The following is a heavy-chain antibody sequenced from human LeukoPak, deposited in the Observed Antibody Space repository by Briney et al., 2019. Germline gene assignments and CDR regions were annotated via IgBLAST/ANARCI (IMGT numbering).Heavy chain of an antibody. J-gene: IGHJ4*02. V-gene: IGHV3-53*05. CDR2: IYSGGST. CDR1: GFTVSSNY. D-gene: IGHD3-22*01. Sequence: GGSLRLSCAASGFTVSSNYMSWVRQAPGKGLEWVSVIYSGGSTYYADSVKGRFTISRDNAKNSLYLQMNSLRAEDTALYYCAKDIRIVYYFDYWGQGTLVTVSS. CDR3: AKDIRIVYYFDY.